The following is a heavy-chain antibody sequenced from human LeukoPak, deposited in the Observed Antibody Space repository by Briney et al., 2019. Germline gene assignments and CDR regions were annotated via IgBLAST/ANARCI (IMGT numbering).Heavy chain of an antibody. Sequence: ASVKVSCKASGYTFTGYYMHWVRQAPGQGLEWMGWINPNSGGTNYAQKFQGRVTMTRDTSISTAYMELSRLRSDDTAVYYCARPSHYYDSSGYHQFDYWGQGTLVTVSS. D-gene: IGHD3-22*01. CDR2: INPNSGGT. V-gene: IGHV1-2*02. CDR3: ARPSHYYDSSGYHQFDY. CDR1: GYTFTGYY. J-gene: IGHJ4*02.